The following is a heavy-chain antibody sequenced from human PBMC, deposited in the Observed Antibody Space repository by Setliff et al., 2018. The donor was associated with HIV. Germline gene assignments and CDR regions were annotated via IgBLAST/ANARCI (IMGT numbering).Heavy chain of an antibody. CDR2: VHHSGST. V-gene: IGHV4-4*02. D-gene: IGHD3-10*01. Sequence: PSETLSLTCAVSGGSISNNYWWSWVRQPPGKGPEWIGYVHHSGSTAYNPSLNSRVTISVDTSKNQFSLKLSSVTAADTAVYYCARWGSGTSYYYYGMDVWGQGTTVTVSS. CDR1: GGSISNNYW. J-gene: IGHJ6*02. CDR3: ARWGSGTSYYYYGMDV.